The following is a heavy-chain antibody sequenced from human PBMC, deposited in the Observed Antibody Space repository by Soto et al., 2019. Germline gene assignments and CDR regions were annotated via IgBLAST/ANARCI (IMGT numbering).Heavy chain of an antibody. V-gene: IGHV5-51*01. D-gene: IGHD3-10*01. CDR1: GYSFTSYW. CDR2: IYPGDSNT. Sequence: EVQLVQSGAEVKKPGESLKISCKGSGYSFTSYWIGWVRQMPGKGLEWMGIIYPGDSNTRYSPSFQGQVTISADKSISTAYLQWSSLKASDTAMYYCARYFAAHHGELLYYFDYWGQGTLVTVSS. CDR3: ARYFAAHHGELLYYFDY. J-gene: IGHJ4*02.